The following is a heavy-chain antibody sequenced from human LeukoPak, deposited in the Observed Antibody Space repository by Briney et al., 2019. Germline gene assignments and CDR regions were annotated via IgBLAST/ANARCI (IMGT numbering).Heavy chain of an antibody. V-gene: IGHV1-18*01. CDR1: GYTFTSHG. CDR3: ARDPYSSSWANYYYYYYMDV. D-gene: IGHD6-13*01. CDR2: ISAYNGNT. J-gene: IGHJ6*03. Sequence: ASVKVSCKASGYTFTSHGISWVRQAPGQGLEWMGWISAYNGNTNYAQKLQGRVTMTTDISTSTAYMELRSLRSDDTAVYYCARDPYSSSWANYYYYYYMDVWGKGTTVTVSS.